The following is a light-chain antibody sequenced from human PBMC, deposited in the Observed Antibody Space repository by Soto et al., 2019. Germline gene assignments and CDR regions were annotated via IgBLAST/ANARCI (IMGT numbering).Light chain of an antibody. CDR3: QHRTNWPRT. CDR2: DAS. CDR1: QSVGTC. J-gene: IGKJ2*01. V-gene: IGKV3-11*01. Sequence: EIVLTQSPATLSLSPGERATLSCRASQSVGTCLAWYQQQPGQAPRLIIYDASNRATGITARFSGTGSGTDVALTISSVEPEDVSVYYCQHRTNWPRTFGQGTKLDIK.